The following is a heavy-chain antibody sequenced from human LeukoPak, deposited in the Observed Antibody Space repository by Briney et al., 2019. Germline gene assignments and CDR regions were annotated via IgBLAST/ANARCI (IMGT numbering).Heavy chain of an antibody. J-gene: IGHJ5*02. CDR2: INHSRST. CDR3: ARGKWLVRTYNWFDP. CDR1: GGSFSGYY. D-gene: IGHD6-19*01. Sequence: SETLSLTCAAYGGSFSGYYWSWIRQPPGKGLEWIGEINHSRSTNYNPSLKSRVTISVDTSKNQFSLKLSSVTAADTAVYYCARGKWLVRTYNWFDPWGQGTLVTVSS. V-gene: IGHV4-34*01.